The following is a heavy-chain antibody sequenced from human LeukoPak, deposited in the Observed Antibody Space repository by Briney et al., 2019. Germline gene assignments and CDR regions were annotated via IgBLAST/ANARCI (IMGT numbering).Heavy chain of an antibody. CDR1: GFTVSSNY. D-gene: IGHD2-2*02. V-gene: IGHV3-66*02. CDR2: IYSGGST. J-gene: IGHJ3*02. CDR3: ARADCSSTSCYTWNAFDI. Sequence: GGSLRLSCAVSGFTVSSNYMSWVRQAPGKGLEWVSVIYSGGSTYYADSVKGRFTISRDNSKNTLYLQMNSLRAEDTAVYYCARADCSSTSCYTWNAFDIWGQGTMVTVSS.